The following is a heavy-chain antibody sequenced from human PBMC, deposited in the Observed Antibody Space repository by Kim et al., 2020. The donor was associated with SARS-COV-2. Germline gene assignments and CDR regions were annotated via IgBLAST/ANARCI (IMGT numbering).Heavy chain of an antibody. V-gene: IGHV4-34*01. Sequence: SETLSLTCAVYGGSFSGYYWSWIRQPPGKGLEWIGEINHSGSTNYNPSLKSRVIISVDTSKNQFSLKLSSVTAADTAVYYCAREIRYFDWFHPPHDAFDIWGQGTMVTVSS. CDR2: INHSGST. CDR1: GGSFSGYY. D-gene: IGHD3-9*01. J-gene: IGHJ3*02. CDR3: AREIRYFDWFHPPHDAFDI.